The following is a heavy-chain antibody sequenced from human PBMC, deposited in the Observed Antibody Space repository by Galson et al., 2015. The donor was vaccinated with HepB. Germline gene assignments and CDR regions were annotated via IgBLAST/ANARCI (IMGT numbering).Heavy chain of an antibody. V-gene: IGHV3-23*01. CDR3: AKAWGYGMDV. J-gene: IGHJ6*02. CDR2: LSSNGGST. D-gene: IGHD7-27*01. CDR1: GFTFSSSA. Sequence: SLRLSCAASGFTFSSSAMSWVRQAPGEGLEWVSTLSSNGGSTYYADSVRGRFTISRDNSKNTLSLEMNSLRAEDTAIYYCAKAWGYGMDVRGQGTTVTVSS.